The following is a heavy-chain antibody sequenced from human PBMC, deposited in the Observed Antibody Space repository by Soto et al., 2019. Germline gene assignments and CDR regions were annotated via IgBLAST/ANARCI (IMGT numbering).Heavy chain of an antibody. Sequence: EASVKVSCKVSGYTLTELSMHWVRQAPGKGLEWMGGFDPEDGETIYAQKFQGRVTMTEDTSTDTAYMELSSLRSEDTAVYYCATSFLEWLLSYPYGMDVWGQGTTVTVSS. J-gene: IGHJ6*02. CDR2: FDPEDGET. CDR1: GYTLTELS. CDR3: ATSFLEWLLSYPYGMDV. D-gene: IGHD3-3*02. V-gene: IGHV1-24*01.